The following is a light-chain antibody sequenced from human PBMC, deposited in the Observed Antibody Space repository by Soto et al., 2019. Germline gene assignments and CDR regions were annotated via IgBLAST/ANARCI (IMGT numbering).Light chain of an antibody. CDR3: LQDFSYPRT. CDR2: GAS. J-gene: IGKJ1*01. CDR1: QGISSY. V-gene: IGKV1-8*01. Sequence: AIRMTQSPSSFSASTGDRVTITCLASQGISSYLAWYQQKPGKAPKVLIVGASTLQSGVPSRFSGSGSGTDFTLTISSLQPEDSATYYCLQDFSYPRTFGQGTKVDIK.